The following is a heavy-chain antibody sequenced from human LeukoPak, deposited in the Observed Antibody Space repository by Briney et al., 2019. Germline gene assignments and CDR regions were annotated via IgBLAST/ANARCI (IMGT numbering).Heavy chain of an antibody. CDR1: GFTFSSFG. V-gene: IGHV3-30*02. D-gene: IGHD3-22*01. CDR2: IRYDGGDK. Sequence: GGSLRLSCAVSGFTFSSFGLQWARQAPGKGLEWVAFIRYDGGDKYYADSVKGRFTISRDNSKNVLFLHVNSLRPEDTAVYYCAKDQNYYVSSGYLDSWGQGTLVTVSS. J-gene: IGHJ4*01. CDR3: AKDQNYYVSSGYLDS.